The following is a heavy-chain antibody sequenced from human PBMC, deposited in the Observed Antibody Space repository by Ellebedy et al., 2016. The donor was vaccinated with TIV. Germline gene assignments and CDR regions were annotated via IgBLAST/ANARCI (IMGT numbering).Heavy chain of an antibody. V-gene: IGHV5-51*01. CDR2: IYPGDSDT. CDR1: GYSFTSYW. Sequence: GESLKISCKGSGYSFTSYWIGWVRQMPGKGLEWMGIIYPGDSDTRYSPSFQGQVTISADKSISTAYLQWSSLKASDTAMYYCARRITMVRGVIRETYAFDIWGQGTMVTVS. J-gene: IGHJ3*02. D-gene: IGHD3-10*01. CDR3: ARRITMVRGVIRETYAFDI.